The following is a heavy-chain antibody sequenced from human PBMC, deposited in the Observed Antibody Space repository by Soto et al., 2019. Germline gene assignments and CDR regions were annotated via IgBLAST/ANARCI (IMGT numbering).Heavy chain of an antibody. V-gene: IGHV4-59*01. CDR2: IYYSGST. CDR3: ARYNWNHYYYYGMDV. J-gene: IGHJ6*02. Sequence: LSLTCTVSGGSISSYYWSWIRQPPGKGLEWIGYIYYSGSTNYNPSLKSRVTISVDTSKNQFSLKLSSVTAADTAVYYCARYNWNHYYYYGMDVWGQGTTVTVSS. D-gene: IGHD1-20*01. CDR1: GGSISSYY.